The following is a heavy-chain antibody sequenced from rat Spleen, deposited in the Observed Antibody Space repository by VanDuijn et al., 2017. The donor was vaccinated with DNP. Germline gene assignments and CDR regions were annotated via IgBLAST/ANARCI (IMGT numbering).Heavy chain of an antibody. V-gene: IGHV5-7*01. CDR2: VSYDGSSV. D-gene: IGHD1-5*01. CDR3: SRRGYRYNYDYALDV. CDR1: GFTFSNYD. Sequence: EVQLVESGGGLVQPGRSLKLSCVASGFTFSNYDMAWVRQAPRRGLEWVATVSYDGSSVFYRDSVKGRFIISRDNAKPTLYLQMASLTSEDTATYFCSRRGYRYNYDYALDVWGQGSSVTVSS. J-gene: IGHJ4*01.